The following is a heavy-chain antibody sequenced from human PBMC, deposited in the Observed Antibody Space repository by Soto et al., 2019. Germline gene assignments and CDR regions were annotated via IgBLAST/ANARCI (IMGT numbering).Heavy chain of an antibody. CDR3: ARSGYSYGRTYYFDY. V-gene: IGHV4-31*03. CDR2: IYYSGST. J-gene: IGHJ4*02. D-gene: IGHD5-18*01. Sequence: SETLSLTCTVSGGSISSGGYYWSWIRQHPGKGLEWIGYIYYSGSTYYNPSLKSRVTISVDTSKNQFSLKLSSVTAADTAVYYCARSGYSYGRTYYFDYWGQGTLVTVSS. CDR1: GGSISSGGYY.